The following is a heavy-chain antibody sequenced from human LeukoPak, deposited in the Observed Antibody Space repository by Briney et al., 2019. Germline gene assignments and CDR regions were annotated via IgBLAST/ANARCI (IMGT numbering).Heavy chain of an antibody. J-gene: IGHJ4*02. V-gene: IGHV1-2*02. CDR1: GYTSTGDY. Sequence: ASVKVSFKASGYTSTGDYMHWVRQAPGQGREWMGWINPNSGGTNYAQKFQGRVTMTRDTSISAAYMELSSLRSDDTAVYYCARDLYASGTIAVDYWGQGTLVTVSS. D-gene: IGHD3-10*01. CDR2: INPNSGGT. CDR3: ARDLYASGTIAVDY.